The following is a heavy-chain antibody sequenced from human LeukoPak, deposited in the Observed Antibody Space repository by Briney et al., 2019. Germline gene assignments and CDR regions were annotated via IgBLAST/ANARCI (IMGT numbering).Heavy chain of an antibody. J-gene: IGHJ3*02. D-gene: IGHD4-23*01. Sequence: SETLSLTCTVSGGSISSISYYWGWIRQPPGKGLEWIGSIYYSGSTYYNPSLKSRVTISVDTSKNQFSLKLSSVTAADTAVYYCATLTGGDDAFDIWGQGTMVTVSS. CDR3: ATLTGGDDAFDI. CDR1: GGSISSISYY. CDR2: IYYSGST. V-gene: IGHV4-39*07.